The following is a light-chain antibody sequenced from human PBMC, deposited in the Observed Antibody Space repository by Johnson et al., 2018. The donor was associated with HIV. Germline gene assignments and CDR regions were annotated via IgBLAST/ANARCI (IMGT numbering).Light chain of an antibody. V-gene: IGLV1-51*02. CDR2: EDY. CDR1: SSNIENYF. Sequence: QPVLTQPPSVSAAPGQRVNISCSGHSSNIENYFVSWYQQLPGAAPRLLIYEDYKRPSGIPDRFSGSNSGASATLGITGLQTGDEADYYCGVWDASLSPHYVFGTGTTITVL. J-gene: IGLJ1*01. CDR3: GVWDASLSPHYV.